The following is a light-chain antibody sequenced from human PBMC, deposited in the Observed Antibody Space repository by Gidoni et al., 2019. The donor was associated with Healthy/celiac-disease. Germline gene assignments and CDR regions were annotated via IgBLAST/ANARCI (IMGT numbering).Light chain of an antibody. CDR1: QRISSW. J-gene: IGKJ2*01. CDR3: QQYNSYSEYT. Sequence: IQMTQSPSTLSASVGDRVNITCRASQRISSWLAWYQQKPGKAPKLLIYNASSLESGVPSRFSGSGSGTEFTLTISSLQPDDFATYYCQQYNSYSEYTFGQGTKLEIK. V-gene: IGKV1-5*03. CDR2: NAS.